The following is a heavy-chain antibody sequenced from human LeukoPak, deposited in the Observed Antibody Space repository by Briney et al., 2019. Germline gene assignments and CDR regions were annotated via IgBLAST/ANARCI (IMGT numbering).Heavy chain of an antibody. CDR3: AKTQGFFDH. CDR1: GFTFSNNG. CDR2: ISDGGDTT. V-gene: IGHV3-23*01. J-gene: IGHJ4*02. Sequence: PGGSLRLSCAASGFTFSNNGMTWVRQAPGKGMEWVTGISDGGDTTYDAGSVKGRFTVSRDNSKNILYLQMNSLRDEDTAIYYCAKTQGFFDHWGQGSLVTVSS.